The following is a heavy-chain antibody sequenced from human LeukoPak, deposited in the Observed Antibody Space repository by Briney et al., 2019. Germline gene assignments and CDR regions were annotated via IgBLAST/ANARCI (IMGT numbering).Heavy chain of an antibody. CDR1: GFTVSSNY. CDR3: ARPGGRRTFQH. CDR2: IYSGGST. J-gene: IGHJ1*01. V-gene: IGHV3-66*01. D-gene: IGHD1-26*01. Sequence: GGSLRLSSAASGFTVSSNYMSWVRQAPGKGLEWVSVIYSGGSTYYADSVKGRFTISRDNSKNTLYLQMNSLRAEDTAVYYCARPGGRRTFQHWGQGTLVTVSS.